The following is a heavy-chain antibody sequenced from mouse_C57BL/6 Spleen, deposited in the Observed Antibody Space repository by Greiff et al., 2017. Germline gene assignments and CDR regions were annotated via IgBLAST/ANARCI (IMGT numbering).Heavy chain of an antibody. J-gene: IGHJ4*01. Sequence: QVQLQQSGAELVRPGASVTLSCKASGYTFTDYEMHWVKQTPVHGLEWIGAIDPETGGTAYNQKFKGKAILTADKSSSTAYMELRSLTSEDSAVYYCKRQLGRDYAMDYWGQGTSVTVSS. V-gene: IGHV1-15*01. D-gene: IGHD4-1*02. CDR3: KRQLGRDYAMDY. CDR2: IDPETGGT. CDR1: GYTFTDYE.